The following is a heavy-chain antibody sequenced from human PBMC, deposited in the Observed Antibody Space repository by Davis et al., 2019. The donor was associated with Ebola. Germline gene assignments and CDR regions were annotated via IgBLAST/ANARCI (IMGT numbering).Heavy chain of an antibody. CDR1: GLTFSSYA. CDR3: ARESAPNLYYYMDV. D-gene: IGHD6-6*01. Sequence: PGGSLRLSCAASGLTFSSYAMHWVRQAPGKGLEWVPVISYDGSNKYYADSVKGRFTISRDNSKNTLYLQMNSLRAEDTAVYYCARESAPNLYYYMDVWGKGTTVTVSS. CDR2: ISYDGSNK. J-gene: IGHJ6*03. V-gene: IGHV3-30-3*01.